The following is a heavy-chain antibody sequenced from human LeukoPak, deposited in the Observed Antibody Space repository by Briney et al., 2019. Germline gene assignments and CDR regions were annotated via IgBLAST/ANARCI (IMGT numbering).Heavy chain of an antibody. CDR2: IYGNT. CDR3: ARGLRRSVGHPGT. CDR1: GDSTIRYY. J-gene: IGHJ1*01. D-gene: IGHD1-26*01. Sequence: SETLSLTFTVSGDSTIRYYWNWIRQPPGKGLEWIGYIYGNTNYNPSLESRVTISVDTSKNQISLNLKSVTAADTALYFCARGLRRSVGHPGTWGQGALVTVSS. V-gene: IGHV4-59*01.